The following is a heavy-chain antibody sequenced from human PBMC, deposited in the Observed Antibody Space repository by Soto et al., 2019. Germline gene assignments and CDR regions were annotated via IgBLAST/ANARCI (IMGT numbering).Heavy chain of an antibody. CDR3: ASRDPGTSVDY. V-gene: IGHV4-4*02. J-gene: IGHJ4*02. D-gene: IGHD1-7*01. CDR1: GGSFTSNSW. Sequence: SETLSLTCAVSGGSFTSNSWWTWVRQPPGQGLEWIGEIYRTGSTNYNPSLKSRVTISLDKSENQFSLKVTSLTAADTAVYYCASRDPGTSVDYWGQGTLVTVSS. CDR2: IYRTGST.